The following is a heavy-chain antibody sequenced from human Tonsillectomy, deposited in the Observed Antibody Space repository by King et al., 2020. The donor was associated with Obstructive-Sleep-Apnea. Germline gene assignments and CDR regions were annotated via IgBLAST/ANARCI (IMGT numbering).Heavy chain of an antibody. J-gene: IGHJ5*02. CDR1: GGSISSSNYY. CDR2: IYYSGST. CDR3: ARDVPYCGGDCYTADWFDP. V-gene: IGHV4-39*07. Sequence: QLQESGPGLVKPSETLSLTCTVSGGSISSSNYYWGWIRQPPGKRLEWFGSIYYSGSTYYNPPLKSRVTISVDTSKNQFSLKLSSVTAADTAVYYCARDVPYCGGDCYTADWFDPWGQGTLVTVSS. D-gene: IGHD2-21*02.